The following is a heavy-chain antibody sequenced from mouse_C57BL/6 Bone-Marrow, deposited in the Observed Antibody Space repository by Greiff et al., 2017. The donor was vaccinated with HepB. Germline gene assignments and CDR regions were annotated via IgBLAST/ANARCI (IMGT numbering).Heavy chain of an antibody. CDR2: IDPSDSYT. CDR1: GYTFTSYW. V-gene: IGHV1-69*01. J-gene: IGHJ4*01. Sequence: QVQLKQPGAELVMPGASVKLSCKASGYTFTSYWMHWVKQRPGQGLEWIGEIDPSDSYTNYNQKFKGKSTLTVDKSSSTAYMQLSSLTSEDSAVYYCATLIYYAMDYWGQGTSVTVSS. CDR3: ATLIYYAMDY.